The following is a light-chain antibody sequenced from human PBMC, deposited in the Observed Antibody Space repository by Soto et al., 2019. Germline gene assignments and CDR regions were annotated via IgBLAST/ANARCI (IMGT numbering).Light chain of an antibody. CDR3: QQSYSTPWT. Sequence: DIQMTQSPSSLSASVGDRVTITCRASQSISSYLNWYQQKPGKAPKLLIYAASSLQSGVPSRFSGSGSGTDFTLTTSSLQPEDFATYYCQQSYSTPWTFVQGTKVEIK. CDR2: AAS. J-gene: IGKJ1*01. V-gene: IGKV1-39*01. CDR1: QSISSY.